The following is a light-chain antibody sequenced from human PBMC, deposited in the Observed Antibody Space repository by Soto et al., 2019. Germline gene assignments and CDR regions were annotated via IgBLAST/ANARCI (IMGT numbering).Light chain of an antibody. CDR3: SSYTRSSTSYV. V-gene: IGLV2-14*01. CDR2: GVS. Sequence: QSVLTQPASVSGSPGQSITISCTGTSSDVGGYNYVSWYQQHPGKAPKLMIYGVSNRPSRVSNRFSGSKSGNTASLTISGLQAEDEADYYCSSYTRSSTSYVFGTGTKVTVL. CDR1: SSDVGGYNY. J-gene: IGLJ1*01.